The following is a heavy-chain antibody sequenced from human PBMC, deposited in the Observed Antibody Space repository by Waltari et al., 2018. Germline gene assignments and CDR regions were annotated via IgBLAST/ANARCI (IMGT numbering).Heavy chain of an antibody. Sequence: VQLLESGAEVKKPGSSVKVSCKASGGTFSSYAISWVRQAPGQGLEWMGGFIPIFGTVNYAQKFQGRVTITADESTSTAYMELSSLRSEDTAVYYCARDPGRGSGYSSSWDLYYYGMDVWGQGTTVTVSS. J-gene: IGHJ6*02. CDR3: ARDPGRGSGYSSSWDLYYYGMDV. CDR1: GGTFSSYA. V-gene: IGHV1-69*01. D-gene: IGHD6-13*01. CDR2: FIPIFGTV.